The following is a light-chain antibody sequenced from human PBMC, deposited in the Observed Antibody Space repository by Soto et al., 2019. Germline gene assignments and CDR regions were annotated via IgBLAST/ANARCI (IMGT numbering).Light chain of an antibody. J-gene: IGLJ1*01. Sequence: HSVLAQPASVSAAPGRKVTISCSGSSSNIGNNYVSWYQQLPGTAPKLLIYENNKRPSEIPDRFSGSKSGTSATLGITGLQTGDEADYYCGTWDSSLSAQVFGTGSEVIVL. CDR1: SSNIGNNY. CDR2: ENN. V-gene: IGLV1-51*02. CDR3: GTWDSSLSAQV.